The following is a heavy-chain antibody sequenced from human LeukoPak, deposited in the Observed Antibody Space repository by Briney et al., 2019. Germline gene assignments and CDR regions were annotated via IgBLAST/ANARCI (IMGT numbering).Heavy chain of an antibody. Sequence: SETLSLTCTVSGGSITTINYYWGWIRQPPGTGLEWIGTIYYSGSTYYNPSLKSRVTISVDTSKNQFSLKLSSVTAADTAVYYCARDMAESGFDPWGQGTLVTVSS. CDR2: IYYSGST. CDR3: ARDMAESGFDP. CDR1: GGSITTINYY. V-gene: IGHV4-39*07. D-gene: IGHD3-10*01. J-gene: IGHJ5*02.